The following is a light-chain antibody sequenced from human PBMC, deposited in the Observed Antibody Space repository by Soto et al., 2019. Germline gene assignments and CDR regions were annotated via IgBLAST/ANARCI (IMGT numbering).Light chain of an antibody. Sequence: QSVLTQPASVSGSPGQSITISCTGTSSDVGEYNYVSWYQQHPGKAPKLMIYDVSNRPSGVSNRFSGSKSGNTASLTISGLQAEDEADYYCSSYTSGSTLFGGGTQLTVL. CDR3: SSYTSGSTL. CDR1: SSDVGEYNY. J-gene: IGLJ2*01. V-gene: IGLV2-14*01. CDR2: DVS.